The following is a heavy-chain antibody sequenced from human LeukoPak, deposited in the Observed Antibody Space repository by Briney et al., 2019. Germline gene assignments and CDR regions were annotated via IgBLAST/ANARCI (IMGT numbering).Heavy chain of an antibody. CDR2: INPSGDST. V-gene: IGHV1-46*01. CDR3: AGWGGGTSD. Sequence: ASVKVSCKASGYTFTSYYIHWVRQAPGQGLEWMGIINPSGDSTSYAQKFQGRVTMTRDTSTSTVYMELSSLTSEDTAVYYCAGWGGGTSDWAQGTLVTVSS. D-gene: IGHD2-15*01. CDR1: GYTFTSYY. J-gene: IGHJ4*02.